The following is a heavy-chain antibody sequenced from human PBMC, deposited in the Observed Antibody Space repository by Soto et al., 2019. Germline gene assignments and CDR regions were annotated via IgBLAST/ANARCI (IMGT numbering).Heavy chain of an antibody. D-gene: IGHD3-10*01. CDR3: AKDEVRTPSLYAMDV. J-gene: IGHJ6*02. Sequence: GGSLRLSCAASGFTFSTYGMHWVRQAPGKGLEWVALISYDRSNRNSADSVKGRFTISRDNSKNTLYLQMNSLRVEDTAVYYCAKDEVRTPSLYAMDVWGQGTTVTVS. CDR1: GFTFSTYG. V-gene: IGHV3-30*18. CDR2: ISYDRSNR.